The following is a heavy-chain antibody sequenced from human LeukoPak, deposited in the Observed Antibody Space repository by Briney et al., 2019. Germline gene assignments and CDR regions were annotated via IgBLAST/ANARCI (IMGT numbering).Heavy chain of an antibody. CDR3: AKGIYSSGWSYFDY. Sequence: GGSLRLSCEARGFIFTNYAMTWVRQAPGKGLEWVSSVSRSGDGTYYADSVKGRFTISRDQSKNTVYLKMSSLGAVDSALYYCAKGIYSSGWSYFDYWGHGTLVTVSS. CDR1: GFIFTNYA. D-gene: IGHD6-19*01. V-gene: IGHV3-23*01. CDR2: VSRSGDGT. J-gene: IGHJ4*01.